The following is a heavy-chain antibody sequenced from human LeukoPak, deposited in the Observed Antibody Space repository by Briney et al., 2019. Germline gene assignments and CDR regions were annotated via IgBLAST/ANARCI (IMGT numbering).Heavy chain of an antibody. CDR2: INPNSGDT. Sequence: ASVKVSCKASGYTFTAYYMHWMRQAPGQGLEWMGWINPNSGDTNFAQKFQGRVTMTRDTSISTVYMELSRLRSDDTAVYYCARADWSMLDYWGQGTLVTVSS. D-gene: IGHD1-1*01. V-gene: IGHV1-2*02. CDR1: GYTFTAYY. J-gene: IGHJ4*02. CDR3: ARADWSMLDY.